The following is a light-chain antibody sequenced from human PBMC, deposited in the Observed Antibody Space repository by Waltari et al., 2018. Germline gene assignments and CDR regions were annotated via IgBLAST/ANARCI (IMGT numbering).Light chain of an antibody. J-gene: IGKJ4*01. Sequence: DIQLTQSPFSLSAFVGDRVTITSQASHDIDTYLNWYQQKAGKAPKLLIYDASNLEPGVPSRFSGSGSGTHFSFTIIGLQPEDIATYYCQQHNNVPLTFGGGTKVEIK. CDR2: DAS. CDR1: HDIDTY. CDR3: QQHNNVPLT. V-gene: IGKV1-33*01.